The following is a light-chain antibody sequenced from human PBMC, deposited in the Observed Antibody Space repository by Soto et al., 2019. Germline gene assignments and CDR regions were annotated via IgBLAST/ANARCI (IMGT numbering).Light chain of an antibody. J-gene: IGLJ3*02. CDR2: GNT. CDR3: QSYDTTLSSWV. Sequence: QSLLTQSPSVSGAPGQMFTISCPGISSNIGAGYDVQWYQHLPGTAPKLLIHGNTNRPSGVPDQFSGSKSGTSASLAITALQAEDEGDYYCQSYDTTLSSWVFGGGTKVTGL. CDR1: SSNIGAGYD. V-gene: IGLV1-40*01.